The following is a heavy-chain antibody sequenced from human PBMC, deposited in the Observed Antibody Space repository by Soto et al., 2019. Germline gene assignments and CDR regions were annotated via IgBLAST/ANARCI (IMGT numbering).Heavy chain of an antibody. J-gene: IGHJ5*02. D-gene: IGHD2-2*01. Sequence: HPGGSLRLSCAASGFTFSSYWMSWVRQAPGRGLEWVANIKQDGSEKYYVDSVKGRFTISRDNAKNSLFLQMNSLRAEDTAVYYCARDLPRNVGSSTSNNWFDPWGQGTLVTVSS. V-gene: IGHV3-7*01. CDR3: ARDLPRNVGSSTSNNWFDP. CDR2: IKQDGSEK. CDR1: GFTFSSYW.